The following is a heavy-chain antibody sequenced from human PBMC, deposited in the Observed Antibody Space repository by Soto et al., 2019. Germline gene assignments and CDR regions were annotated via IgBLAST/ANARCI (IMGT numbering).Heavy chain of an antibody. CDR2: IYYSGST. V-gene: IGHV4-59*01. D-gene: IGHD3-22*01. J-gene: IGHJ4*02. CDR1: GGSISRYY. Sequence: SETLSLTCTVSGGSISRYYWSWMRQPPGKGLEWIGYIYYSGSTNYNPSLKSRVTISVDTSKNQFSLKLSSVTAADTAVYYCARSYYDSSGYYSIDYWGQGTLVTVSS. CDR3: ARSYYDSSGYYSIDY.